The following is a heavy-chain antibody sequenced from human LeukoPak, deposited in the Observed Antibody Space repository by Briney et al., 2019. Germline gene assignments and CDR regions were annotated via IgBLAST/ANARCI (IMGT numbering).Heavy chain of an antibody. CDR2: SSSSGSTI. CDR3: ARRRDFIDY. V-gene: IGHV3-11*01. CDR1: GFTLSDYY. J-gene: IGHJ4*02. D-gene: IGHD3/OR15-3a*01. Sequence: PGGSLRLSCAASGFTLSDYYMSWIRQAPRKGLEWVSYSSSSGSTIYYADSVKGRFAISRDNAKNSLYLQMNSLRAEDTAVYYCARRRDFIDYWGQGTLVTASS.